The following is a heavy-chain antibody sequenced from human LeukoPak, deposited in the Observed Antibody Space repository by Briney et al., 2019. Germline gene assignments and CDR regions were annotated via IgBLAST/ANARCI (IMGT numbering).Heavy chain of an antibody. CDR3: ARDGGYYGDH. Sequence: SETLSLTCSVSGDSISSYYWSRIRQPRGMGLEWIGYIYYSGSTNYNPSLKSRLTISVDTSKNQFFLKLSSVTAADTAMYYCARDGGYYGDHWGQGTLVTVSS. V-gene: IGHV4-59*01. D-gene: IGHD3-22*01. CDR2: IYYSGST. J-gene: IGHJ4*02. CDR1: GDSISSYY.